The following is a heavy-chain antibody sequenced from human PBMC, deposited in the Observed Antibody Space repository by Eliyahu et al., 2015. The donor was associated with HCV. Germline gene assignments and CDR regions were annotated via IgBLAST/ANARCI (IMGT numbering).Heavy chain of an antibody. CDR3: ARDGRLRRVNQIAAAGTARPGDFYFDY. CDR1: GFTFSXXG. CDR2: IWYDGSNK. J-gene: IGHJ4*02. Sequence: QVQLVESGGGVVQPGRSLRLSCAASGFTFSXXGXHWVRXXPGXGLEWVAVIWYDGSNKYYADSVKGRFTISRDNSKNTLYLQMNSLRAEDTAVYYCARDGRLRRVNQIAAAGTARPGDFYFDYWGQGTLVTVSS. V-gene: IGHV3-33*01. D-gene: IGHD6-13*01.